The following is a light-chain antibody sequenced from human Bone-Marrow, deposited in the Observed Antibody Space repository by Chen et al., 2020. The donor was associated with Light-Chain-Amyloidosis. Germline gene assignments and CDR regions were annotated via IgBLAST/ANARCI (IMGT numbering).Light chain of an antibody. Sequence: QSSLPQPSSVSGSPGPPITIPCTVTSSDVGGDNHVSWYQPHTDKAPKLTIYEVTNRPSWVPDRLSGSKSDNTASLTISGLQTEDEADYFCSSYTITNTLVFGSGTRVTVL. CDR1: SSDVGGDNH. CDR2: EVT. V-gene: IGLV2-14*01. CDR3: SSYTITNTLV. J-gene: IGLJ1*01.